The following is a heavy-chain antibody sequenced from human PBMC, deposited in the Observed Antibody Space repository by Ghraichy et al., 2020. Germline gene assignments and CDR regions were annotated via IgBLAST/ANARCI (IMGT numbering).Heavy chain of an antibody. V-gene: IGHV4-34*01. CDR2: INHSGST. CDR3: ARRQQRNYYYYGMDV. CDR1: GGSFSGYY. J-gene: IGHJ6*02. Sequence: ETLSLTCAVYGGSFSGYYCSWIRQPPGKGLEWIGEINHSGSTNYNPSLKSRVTISVDTSKNQFSLKLSSVTAADTAVYYCARRQQRNYYYYGMDVWGQGTTVTVSS. D-gene: IGHD6-13*01.